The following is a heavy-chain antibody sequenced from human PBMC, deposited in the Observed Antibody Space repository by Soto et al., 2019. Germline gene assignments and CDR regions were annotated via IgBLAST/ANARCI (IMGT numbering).Heavy chain of an antibody. CDR1: GFTFSTYV. CDR3: ARKYHDGTGYVLVGSFDY. CDR2: ISYDGSNI. V-gene: IGHV3-30-3*01. Sequence: QVQLVESGGGVVQPGRSLRLSCAASGFTFSTYVMHWVRQAPGKGLEWVAVISYDGSNIYYADSVKGRFTFSRDNSKNMLYLQMYSLRAEDTAVYYCARKYHDGTGYVLVGSFDYWGQGTLVTVSS. J-gene: IGHJ4*02. D-gene: IGHD3-22*01.